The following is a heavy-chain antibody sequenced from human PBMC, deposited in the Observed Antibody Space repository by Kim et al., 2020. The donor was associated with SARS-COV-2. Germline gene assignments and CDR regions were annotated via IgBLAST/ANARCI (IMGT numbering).Heavy chain of an antibody. CDR2: INPNSGGT. CDR1: GYTFTGSY. CDR3: ARDRTTAAACVAY. V-gene: IGHV1-2*02. J-gene: IGHJ4*02. Sequence: ASVKVSCKASGYTFTGSYIHWVRQAPGQGLEWMGWINPNSGGTNYAQRFQGRVTMTRDTSISTAYMELSSLRSDDTAVYYCARDRTTAAACVAYWGQGTL. D-gene: IGHD4-4*01.